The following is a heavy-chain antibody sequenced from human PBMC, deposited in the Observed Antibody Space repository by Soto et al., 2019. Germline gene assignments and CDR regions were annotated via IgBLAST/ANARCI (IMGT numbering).Heavy chain of an antibody. J-gene: IGHJ4*02. Sequence: QVQLQESGPGLVKPSETLSLTCTDSGGSISSYYWSWIRQPPGKGLEWIGYIYYSGSTNYNPSLKSRVTRSVDTSKTQFSLKLSSVTAADTAVYYCARRWGTYFDYWGQGTLVTVSS. V-gene: IGHV4-59*01. CDR2: IYYSGST. D-gene: IGHD7-27*01. CDR3: ARRWGTYFDY. CDR1: GGSISSYY.